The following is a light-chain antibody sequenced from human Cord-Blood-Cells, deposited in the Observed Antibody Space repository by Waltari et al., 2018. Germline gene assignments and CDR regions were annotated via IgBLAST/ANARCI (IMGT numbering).Light chain of an antibody. Sequence: QSALTQPASVPGSPGQSLPISGTGTTRAVGGLIHVSWDQQHPGKAHKLMIYDVSNRPSVVSNRFSGSKSGNTASLTISGLQAEDEADYYCSSYTSSRVFGGGTKLTVL. CDR3: SSYTSSRV. V-gene: IGLV2-14*03. J-gene: IGLJ3*02. CDR2: DVS. CDR1: TRAVGGLIH.